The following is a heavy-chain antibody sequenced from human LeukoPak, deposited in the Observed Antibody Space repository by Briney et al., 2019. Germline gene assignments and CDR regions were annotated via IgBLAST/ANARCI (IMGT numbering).Heavy chain of an antibody. D-gene: IGHD4-17*01. V-gene: IGHV3-11*01. CDR3: AGNDYGDYVGY. Sequence: GGSLRLSCAASGFTFSDYYMSWIRQAPGKGLEWVPYISSSGSTIYYADSVKGRFTISRDNAKNSLYLQMNGLRAEDTAVYYCAGNDYGDYVGYWGQGTLVTVSS. CDR2: ISSSGSTI. CDR1: GFTFSDYY. J-gene: IGHJ4*02.